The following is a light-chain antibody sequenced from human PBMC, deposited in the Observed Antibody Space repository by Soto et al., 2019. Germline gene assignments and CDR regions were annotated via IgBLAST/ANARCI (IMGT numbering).Light chain of an antibody. V-gene: IGKV1-5*03. CDR3: QQYDGFPYT. CDR1: QSFSRR. Sequence: DIQMTQSPSTLSASVGDRVTITCRASQSFSRRLAWYQQKPGNAPKLLIYEASSLQSGVPSTFSGDGSGTEFTLTISSLQPDDFATYYCQQYDGFPYTFGQGTKLEIK. J-gene: IGKJ2*01. CDR2: EAS.